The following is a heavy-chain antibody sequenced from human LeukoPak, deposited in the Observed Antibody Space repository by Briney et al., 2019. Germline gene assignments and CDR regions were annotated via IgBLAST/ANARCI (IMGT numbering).Heavy chain of an antibody. CDR2: IKQDGSEK. CDR1: GFTFSSYW. J-gene: IGHJ4*02. Sequence: GGSLRLSCAASGFTFSSYWMSWVRQAPGKGLEWVANIKQDGSEKYYVDSVKGRFTISRDNAKNSLYLQMNSLGAEDTAVYYCARGYVDYDSSGFYKNFDYWGQGTLVTVSS. CDR3: ARGYVDYDSSGFYKNFDY. D-gene: IGHD3-22*01. V-gene: IGHV3-7*01.